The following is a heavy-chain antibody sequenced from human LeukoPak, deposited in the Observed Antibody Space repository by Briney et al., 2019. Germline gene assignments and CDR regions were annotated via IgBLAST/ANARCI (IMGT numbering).Heavy chain of an antibody. V-gene: IGHV3-7*01. Sequence: GGSLRLSCTASGFTFSNYWMTWVRQAPGKGLEWVAHVKPDGSEKSYVDSVKGRFTISRDNAQNSLYLQMNSLRAEDTAVYYCAREFVITLDYWGQGTLVTVSS. CDR1: GFTFSNYW. CDR3: AREFVITLDY. J-gene: IGHJ4*02. D-gene: IGHD3-22*01. CDR2: VKPDGSEK.